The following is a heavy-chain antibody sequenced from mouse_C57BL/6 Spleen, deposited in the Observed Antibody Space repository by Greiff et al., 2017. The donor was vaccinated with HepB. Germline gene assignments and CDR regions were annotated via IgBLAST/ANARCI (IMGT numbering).Heavy chain of an antibody. J-gene: IGHJ2*01. Sequence: EVMLVESGGGLVKPGGSLKLSCAASGFTFSDYGMHWVRQAPEKGLEWVAYISSGSSTIYYADTVKGRFTISRDNAKNTLFLQMTSLRSEDTAMYYCARGNYGSSYWYFDYWGQGTTLTVSS. CDR3: ARGNYGSSYWYFDY. V-gene: IGHV5-17*01. CDR1: GFTFSDYG. D-gene: IGHD1-1*01. CDR2: ISSGSSTI.